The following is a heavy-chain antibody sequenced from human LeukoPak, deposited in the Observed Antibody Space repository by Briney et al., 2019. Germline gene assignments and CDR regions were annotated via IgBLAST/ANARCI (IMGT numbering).Heavy chain of an antibody. D-gene: IGHD3-10*01. V-gene: IGHV3-30*03. J-gene: IGHJ4*02. CDR3: ASPYGSGSYAY. CDR1: GFSFSTQG. Sequence: GRSLRLSCAASGFSFSTQGMHWVRQAPGKGLEWVAVISYDGSNKYYADSVKGRFTISRDNSKNTLYLQMNSLRAEDTAVYYCASPYGSGSYAYWGQGTLVTVSS. CDR2: ISYDGSNK.